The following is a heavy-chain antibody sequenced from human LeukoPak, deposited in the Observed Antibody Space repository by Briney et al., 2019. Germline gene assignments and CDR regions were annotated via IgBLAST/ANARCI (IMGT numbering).Heavy chain of an antibody. V-gene: IGHV4-34*01. Sequence: PSETLSLTCTVSGGSISSYYWSWIRQPPGKGLEWIGEINHSGSTNYNPSLKSRVTISVDTSKNQFSLKLSSVTAADTAVYYCARHGSALYGSGSYPFDYWGQGTLVTVSS. J-gene: IGHJ4*02. CDR2: INHSGST. CDR3: ARHGSALYGSGSYPFDY. CDR1: GGSISSYY. D-gene: IGHD3-10*01.